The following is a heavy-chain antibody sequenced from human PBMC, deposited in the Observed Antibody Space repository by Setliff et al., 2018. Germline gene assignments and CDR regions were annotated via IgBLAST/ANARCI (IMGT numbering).Heavy chain of an antibody. CDR1: GDSISSRTYY. Sequence: PSETLSLTCTVPGDSISSRTYYWSWVLQPAGKGLEWIGQIYTSWSNIYNPSLKSRLTISIDTSKNQFSLSLNSVTAADTAVYFCARMSGFQYMDVWGKGTTVTVSS. V-gene: IGHV4-61*09. CDR3: ARMSGFQYMDV. D-gene: IGHD3-3*01. CDR2: IYTSWSN. J-gene: IGHJ6*03.